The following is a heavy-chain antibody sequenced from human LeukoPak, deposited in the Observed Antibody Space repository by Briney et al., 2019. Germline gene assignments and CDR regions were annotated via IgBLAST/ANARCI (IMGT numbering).Heavy chain of an antibody. CDR2: ISYDGSNK. D-gene: IGHD6-6*01. V-gene: IGHV3-30-3*01. CDR3: ARDLRSYGLDY. CDR1: GFTFSSYA. J-gene: IGHJ4*02. Sequence: GGSLRLSCAASGFTFSSYAMHWVRQAPGKGLEWVAVISYDGSNKYYADSVKGRFTISRDNSKNTLYLQMNSLRAEDTAVYYCARDLRSYGLDYWGQGTLVTVSS.